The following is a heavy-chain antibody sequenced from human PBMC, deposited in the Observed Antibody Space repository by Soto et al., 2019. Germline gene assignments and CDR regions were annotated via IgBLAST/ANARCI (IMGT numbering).Heavy chain of an antibody. D-gene: IGHD3-10*01. CDR2: ISSSGSTI. J-gene: IGHJ3*02. V-gene: IGHV3-48*03. CDR1: GFIFSSYE. CDR3: VRDQRESGAFDI. Sequence: GGSLRLSCAASGFIFSSYEMSWVRQAPGKGLEWASYISSSGSTIYYADSVKGRFTISRDNAKNSLYLQVNSLSAEDTAVYYCVRDQRESGAFDIWGQGTMVTVSS.